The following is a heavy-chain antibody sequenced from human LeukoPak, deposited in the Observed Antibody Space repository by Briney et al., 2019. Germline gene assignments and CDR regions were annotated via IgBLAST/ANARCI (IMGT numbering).Heavy chain of an antibody. V-gene: IGHV1-18*01. D-gene: IGHD4-17*01. CDR1: GYTFTSYG. CDR3: ARDPSHDYGDFITSYYGMDV. CDR2: IGAYNGNT. Sequence: HWASVKVSCKASGYTFTSYGISWVRQAPGQGLEWMGWIGAYNGNTNYAQKLQGRVTMTTDTSTSTAYMELRSLRSDDTAVYYCARDPSHDYGDFITSYYGMDVWGQGTTVTVSS. J-gene: IGHJ6*02.